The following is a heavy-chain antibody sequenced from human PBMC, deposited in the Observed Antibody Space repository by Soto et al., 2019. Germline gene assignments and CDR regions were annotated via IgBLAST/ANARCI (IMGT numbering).Heavy chain of an antibody. CDR3: AREMVRHGDYVIISAFDI. Sequence: EVQLVESGGGLVKPGGSLRLSCAASGFTFSSYSMNWVRQAPGKGLEWVSSISSSSSYIYYADSVKGRFTISRDNAKNSLYLQMNSLRAEDTAVYYCAREMVRHGDYVIISAFDIWGQGTMVTVSS. CDR2: ISSSSSYI. CDR1: GFTFSSYS. V-gene: IGHV3-21*01. J-gene: IGHJ3*02. D-gene: IGHD4-17*01.